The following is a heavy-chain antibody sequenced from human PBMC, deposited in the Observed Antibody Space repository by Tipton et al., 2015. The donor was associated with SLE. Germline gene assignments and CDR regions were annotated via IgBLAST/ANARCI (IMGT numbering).Heavy chain of an antibody. Sequence: SLRLSCAASGFTFSSYGMHWVRQAPGKGLEGVAFIRYDGSNKYYADSVKGRFTISRDNSKNTLYLQMNSLRAEDTAVYYCAKESGKVVTANLNYWGQGTLVTVSS. D-gene: IGHD2-21*02. CDR3: AKESGKVVTANLNY. CDR1: GFTFSSYG. V-gene: IGHV3-30*02. CDR2: IRYDGSNK. J-gene: IGHJ4*02.